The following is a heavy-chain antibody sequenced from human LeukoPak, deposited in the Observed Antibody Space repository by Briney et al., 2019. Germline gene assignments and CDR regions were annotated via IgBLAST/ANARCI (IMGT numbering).Heavy chain of an antibody. CDR1: GGSINSYY. Sequence: SETLSLTCTVSGGSINSYYWSWIRQPPGKGPEWIGYIYYSGSTNYNPSLKSRVTISVDTSKNQFSLKLSSVTAADTAVYYCARGNSTPDYWGQGALVTVSS. CDR3: ARGNSTPDY. V-gene: IGHV4-59*01. CDR2: IYYSGST. D-gene: IGHD1/OR15-1a*01. J-gene: IGHJ4*02.